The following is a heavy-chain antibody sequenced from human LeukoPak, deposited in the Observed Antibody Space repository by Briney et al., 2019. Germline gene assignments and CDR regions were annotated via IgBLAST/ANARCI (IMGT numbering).Heavy chain of an antibody. V-gene: IGHV3-33*01. J-gene: IGHJ4*02. CDR2: IWYDGSNK. CDR3: ASGKDYGFDY. Sequence: PGRSLRLSCAASGFTFSSYGMHWVRQAPGKGLEWVAVIWYDGSNKYYADSVKGRFTISRDNSKNTLYLQMHSLRAEDTAVYYCASGKDYGFDYWGQGTLVTVSS. CDR1: GFTFSSYG. D-gene: IGHD4-17*01.